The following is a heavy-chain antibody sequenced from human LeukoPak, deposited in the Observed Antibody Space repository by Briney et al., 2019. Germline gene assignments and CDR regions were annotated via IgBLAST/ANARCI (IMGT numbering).Heavy chain of an antibody. J-gene: IGHJ5*02. Sequence: GGSLRLSCAASGFTFSSYWMSWVRQAPGKGLEWVANIKQDGSEKYYVDSVKGRFTISRDNARNSLYLQMNSLRAEDTAVYYCARDRLRFLEWLSRPSWGQGTLVTVSS. CDR3: ARDRLRFLEWLSRPS. CDR2: IKQDGSEK. V-gene: IGHV3-7*01. D-gene: IGHD3-3*01. CDR1: GFTFSSYW.